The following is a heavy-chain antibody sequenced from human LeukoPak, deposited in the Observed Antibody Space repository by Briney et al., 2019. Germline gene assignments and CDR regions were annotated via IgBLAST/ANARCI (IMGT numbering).Heavy chain of an antibody. CDR2: INHSGST. V-gene: IGHV4-34*01. CDR1: GGSFSGYY. CDR3: ARVRGYGSGAFDI. D-gene: IGHD3-10*01. Sequence: PSETLSLTCAVYGGSFSGYYWSWIRQPPGKGLEWIGEINHSGSTNYNPSLKSRVTISVDTSKNQFSLKLSSVTAADTAVYYCARVRGYGSGAFDIWGQGTMVTVSS. J-gene: IGHJ3*02.